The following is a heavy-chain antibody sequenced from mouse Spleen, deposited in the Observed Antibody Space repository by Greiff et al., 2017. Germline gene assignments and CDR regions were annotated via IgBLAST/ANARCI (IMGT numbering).Heavy chain of an antibody. CDR3: ARSGGEYFDY. CDR1: GYSFTGYY. V-gene: IGHV1-42*01. Sequence: EVQLQQSGPELVKPGASVKISCKASGYSFTGYYMNWVKQSPEKSLEWIGEINPSTGGTTYNQKFKAKATLTVDKSSSTAYMQLKSLTSEDSAVYYCARSGGEYFDYWGQGTTLTVSS. CDR2: INPSTGGT. J-gene: IGHJ2*01.